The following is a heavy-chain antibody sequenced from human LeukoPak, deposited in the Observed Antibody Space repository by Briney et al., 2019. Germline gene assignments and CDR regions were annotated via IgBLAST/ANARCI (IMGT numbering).Heavy chain of an antibody. D-gene: IGHD3-22*01. CDR3: AKDFGYYDSSGYYSS. V-gene: IGHV3-43*02. CDR1: GFTSDDYA. Sequence: GGSLRLSCAASGFTSDDYAMHWVRQAPGKGLEWVSLISGDGGSTYYADSVKGRFTISRDSSKNSLYLQMNSLRTEDTALYYCAKDFGYYDSSGYYSSWGQGTLVTVSS. J-gene: IGHJ5*02. CDR2: ISGDGGST.